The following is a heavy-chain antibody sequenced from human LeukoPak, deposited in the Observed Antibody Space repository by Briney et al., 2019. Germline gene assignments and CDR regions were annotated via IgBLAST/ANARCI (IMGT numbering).Heavy chain of an antibody. CDR2: ISSSSSYI. CDR3: ARDGRYCSGGSCPVIWFDP. D-gene: IGHD2-15*01. J-gene: IGHJ5*02. CDR1: GFTFSSYS. Sequence: PGGSLRLSCAASGFTFSSYSMNWVRQAPGKGLEWVSSISSSSSYIYYADSVKGRFTISRDNAKNSLYLQMNSLRAEDTAVYYCARDGRYCSGGSCPVIWFDPWGQGTLVTVSS. V-gene: IGHV3-21*01.